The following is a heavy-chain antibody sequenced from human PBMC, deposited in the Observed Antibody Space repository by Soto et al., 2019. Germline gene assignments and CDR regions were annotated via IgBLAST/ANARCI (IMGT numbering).Heavy chain of an antibody. CDR1: GGTFSSYA. CDR3: ARPFTDTAMVKYAFDI. V-gene: IGHV1-69*13. D-gene: IGHD5-18*01. CDR2: IIPIFGTA. Sequence: VKVSCKASGGTFSSYAISWVRQAPGQGLEWMGGIIPIFGTANYAQKFQGRVTITADESTSTAYMELSSLRSEDTAVYYCARPFTDTAMVKYAFDIWGKGTMGTV. J-gene: IGHJ3*02.